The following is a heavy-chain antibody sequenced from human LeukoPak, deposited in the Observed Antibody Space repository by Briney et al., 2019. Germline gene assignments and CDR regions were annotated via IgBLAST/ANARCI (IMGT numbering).Heavy chain of an antibody. V-gene: IGHV4-4*02. CDR2: IYHSGST. CDR1: GFTFSSYW. J-gene: IGHJ4*02. Sequence: GSLRLSCAASGFTFSSYWMSWVRQAPGKGLEWIGEIYHSGSTNYNPSLKSRVTISVDKSKNQFSLKLTSVTAADTALYYCARESCTSNKCIKGFDYWGQGTLVTVSS. D-gene: IGHD2-2*01. CDR3: ARESCTSNKCIKGFDY.